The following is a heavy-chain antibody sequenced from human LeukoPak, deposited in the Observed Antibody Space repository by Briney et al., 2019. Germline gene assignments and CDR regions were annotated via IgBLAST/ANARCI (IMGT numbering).Heavy chain of an antibody. J-gene: IGHJ4*02. D-gene: IGHD4-17*01. CDR2: IYSGGST. Sequence: PGGSLRLSCAASGFTVSSNYMSWVRQAPGKGLEWVSVIYSGGSTYYADSVKGRFTISRDNSKNTLYLQMNSLRAEDTAVYYCARDPGEYGDYDEIWGQGTLVTVSS. CDR1: GFTVSSNY. CDR3: ARDPGEYGDYDEI. V-gene: IGHV3-53*01.